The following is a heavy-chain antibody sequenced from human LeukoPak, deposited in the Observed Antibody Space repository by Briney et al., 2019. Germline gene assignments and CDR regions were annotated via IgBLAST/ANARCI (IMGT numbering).Heavy chain of an antibody. CDR2: INGGGGST. J-gene: IGHJ4*02. D-gene: IGHD3-10*01. V-gene: IGHV3-23*01. Sequence: GVSLTLSCAGSGFTLYSIAMICLPQAPGKGREGVSDINGGGGSTYYADSVKGRFTISRDNSKNTLYLQMNSLRAEDTAVYYCAKVVPYYYGSGISGYFDYWGQGTLVTVS. CDR3: AKVVPYYYGSGISGYFDY. CDR1: GFTLYSIA.